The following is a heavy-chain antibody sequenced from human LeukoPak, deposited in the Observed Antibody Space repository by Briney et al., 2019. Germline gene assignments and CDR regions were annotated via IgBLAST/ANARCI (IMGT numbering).Heavy chain of an antibody. CDR1: GFTFSSYS. Sequence: GGSLRLSCAASGFTFSSYSMNWVRQAPGKGLEWVSYISSSSSTIYYADSVKGRFTISRDNAKNSLYLQMNSLGAEDTAVYYCARGKWFTDYWGQGTLVTVSS. J-gene: IGHJ4*02. V-gene: IGHV3-48*04. CDR3: ARGKWFTDY. D-gene: IGHD3-22*01. CDR2: ISSSSSTI.